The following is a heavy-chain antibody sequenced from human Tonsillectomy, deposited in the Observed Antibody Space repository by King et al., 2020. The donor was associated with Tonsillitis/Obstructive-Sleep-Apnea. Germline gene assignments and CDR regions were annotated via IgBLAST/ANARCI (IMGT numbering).Heavy chain of an antibody. Sequence: QLVQSGAEVKKPGSSVKVSCKASGGTLSSYDISWVRQAPGQGLEWMGGIIPILGIANYTQKFQGRVTITADKSTSTAYMELSSLRSEDTAVYYWARDLGGYNYVGLDYWGQGTLVTVSS. CDR1: GGTLSSYD. V-gene: IGHV1-69*10. D-gene: IGHD5-24*01. CDR2: IIPILGIA. CDR3: ARDLGGYNYVGLDY. J-gene: IGHJ4*02.